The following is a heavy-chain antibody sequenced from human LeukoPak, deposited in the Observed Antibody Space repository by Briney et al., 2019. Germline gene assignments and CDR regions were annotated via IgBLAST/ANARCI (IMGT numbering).Heavy chain of an antibody. Sequence: GGSLRLSCVDSGFTFSSFAMSWVRQAPGRGLEWVSTISSSGSTTYYIDSVKGRFTISRDNSRNTLYMQLNSLRGEDTAVYYCARETPAFDYWGQGTLVTVS. CDR3: ARETPAFDY. CDR2: ISSSGSTT. V-gene: IGHV3-23*01. CDR1: GFTFSSFA. J-gene: IGHJ4*02. D-gene: IGHD4-23*01.